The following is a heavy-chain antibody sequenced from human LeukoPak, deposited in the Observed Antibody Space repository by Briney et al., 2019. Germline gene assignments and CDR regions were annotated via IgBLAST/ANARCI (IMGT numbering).Heavy chain of an antibody. D-gene: IGHD3-10*01. Sequence: SGGSLRLSCAASGFTFSDYYMSWIRQAPGKGLEWVSYISSSGSSIYYADSVKGRFTISRDNAKNSLYLQMNSLRAEDTAVYYCARVLRFGELAFDYWGQGTLVTVSS. V-gene: IGHV3-11*01. CDR1: GFTFSDYY. J-gene: IGHJ4*02. CDR3: ARVLRFGELAFDY. CDR2: ISSSGSSI.